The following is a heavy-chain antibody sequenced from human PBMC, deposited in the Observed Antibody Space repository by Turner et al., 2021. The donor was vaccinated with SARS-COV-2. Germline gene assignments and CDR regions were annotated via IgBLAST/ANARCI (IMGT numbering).Heavy chain of an antibody. CDR1: GYTFTSYY. D-gene: IGHD2-2*01. J-gene: IGHJ4*02. CDR3: ARDIVVVPAAMGPCY. CDR2: INPSGGST. V-gene: IGHV1-46*01. Sequence: QVQLVQSGAEVEKPGASVKVSCQASGYTFTSYYMHWVRQAPGQGLEWMGIINPSGGSTSYAQKFQGRVTMTRDTSTSTVYMELSSLRSEDTAVYYCARDIVVVPAAMGPCYWGQGTLVTVSS.